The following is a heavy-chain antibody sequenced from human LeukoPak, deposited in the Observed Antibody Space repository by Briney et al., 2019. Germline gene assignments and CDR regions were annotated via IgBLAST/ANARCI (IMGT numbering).Heavy chain of an antibody. CDR2: ISYDGSNK. CDR3: AKGFLMVRGVSSHFDY. Sequence: PGGSLRLSCAASGFSFSSYGMHWVRQAPGKGLEWVAVISYDGSNKYYTDSVKGRFSISRDNSKNTLYLQMNSLRAEDMAVYYCAKGFLMVRGVSSHFDYWGQGPRSPSPQ. V-gene: IGHV3-30*18. J-gene: IGHJ4*02. CDR1: GFSFSSYG. D-gene: IGHD3-10*01.